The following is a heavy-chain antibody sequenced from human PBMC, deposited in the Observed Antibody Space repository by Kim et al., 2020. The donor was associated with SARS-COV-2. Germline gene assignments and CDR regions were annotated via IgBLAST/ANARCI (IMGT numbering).Heavy chain of an antibody. J-gene: IGHJ6*02. CDR1: GYTFTNYG. CDR2: ISPYNGNT. CDR3: ARIRITMVRGVIDYDGMDV. V-gene: IGHV1-18*01. D-gene: IGHD3-10*01. Sequence: ASVKVSCKASGYTFTNYGFSWVRQAPGQGLEWMGWISPYNGNTNYTQKFQGRVTMTTDTSTSTAYMELRSLRSDDTAVYYCARIRITMVRGVIDYDGMDVWGQGTTVTVSS.